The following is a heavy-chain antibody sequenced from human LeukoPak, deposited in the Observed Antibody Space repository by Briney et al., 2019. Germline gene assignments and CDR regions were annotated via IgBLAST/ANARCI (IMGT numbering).Heavy chain of an antibody. CDR3: ARDDYYDSSGYSW. CDR1: GFTVSSNY. V-gene: IGHV3-66*01. CDR2: IYSGGST. J-gene: IGHJ4*02. Sequence: SGGSLRLSCATSGFTVSSNYMSWVRQAPGKGLEWVSVIYSGGSTYYADSVKGRFTISRDNSKNTLYLQTNSLRAEDTAVYYCARDDYYDSSGYSWWGQGTLVTVSS. D-gene: IGHD3-22*01.